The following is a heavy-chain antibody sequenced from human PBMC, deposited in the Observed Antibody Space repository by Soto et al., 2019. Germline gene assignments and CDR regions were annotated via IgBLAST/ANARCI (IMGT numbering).Heavy chain of an antibody. CDR2: IKQDGSEK. Sequence: PSETLSLTCAVYGGSFSAYYWSWVRQAPGKGLEWVANIKQDGSEKYYVDSVKGRFTISRDNAKNSLYLQMNTLRAEDTAVYYCARDIVVVPAANYYYYYGMDVWGQGTTVTVSS. CDR1: GGSFSAYY. CDR3: ARDIVVVPAANYYYYYGMDV. V-gene: IGHV3-7*03. D-gene: IGHD2-2*01. J-gene: IGHJ6*02.